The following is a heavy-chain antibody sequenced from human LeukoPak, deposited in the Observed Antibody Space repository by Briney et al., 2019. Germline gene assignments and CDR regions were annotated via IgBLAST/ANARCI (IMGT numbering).Heavy chain of an antibody. V-gene: IGHV1-69*13. D-gene: IGHD3-16*02. Sequence: SVKVSCKASGGTFSSYAISWVRQAPGQGLEWMGGIIPIFGTANYAQKFQGRVTIIADESTSTAYVELSSLRSEDTAVYYCATDYDYVWGSYRYTRYWGQGTLVTVSS. CDR1: GGTFSSYA. CDR2: IIPIFGTA. J-gene: IGHJ4*02. CDR3: ATDYDYVWGSYRYTRY.